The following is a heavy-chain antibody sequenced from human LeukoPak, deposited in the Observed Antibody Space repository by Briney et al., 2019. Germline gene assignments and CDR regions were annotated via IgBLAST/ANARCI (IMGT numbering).Heavy chain of an antibody. CDR3: AREIAFGGVDYYYYYMDV. CDR2: ISSSGSTI. CDR1: GFTFSSYE. J-gene: IGHJ6*03. Sequence: GGSLRLSCAASGFTFSSYEMNWVRQAPGKGLEWVSYISSSGSTIYYADSVKGRFTLYRENAKNSLYLQMNSLRAEDTAVYYCAREIAFGGVDYYYYYMDVGGKGTTVTVSS. D-gene: IGHD3-16*01. V-gene: IGHV3-48*03.